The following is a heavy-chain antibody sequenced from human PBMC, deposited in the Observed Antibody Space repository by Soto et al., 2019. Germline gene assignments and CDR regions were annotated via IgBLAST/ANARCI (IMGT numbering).Heavy chain of an antibody. CDR2: ISGSGGST. D-gene: IGHD2-15*01. Sequence: PGGSLRLSCAASGFTFSSYAMSWVRQAPGKGLEWVSAISGSGGSTYYADSVKGRFTISRDNSKNTLYLQMNSLRAEDTAVYYCXKDPRNCSGGSCYFFDYWGLGTLVTVSS. CDR1: GFTFSSYA. V-gene: IGHV3-23*01. CDR3: XKDPRNCSGGSCYFFDY. J-gene: IGHJ4*02.